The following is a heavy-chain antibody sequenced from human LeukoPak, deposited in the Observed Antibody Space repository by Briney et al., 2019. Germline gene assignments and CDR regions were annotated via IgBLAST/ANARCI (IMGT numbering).Heavy chain of an antibody. CDR3: ARGYDSSAYYPFNY. CDR2: ISDSGST. J-gene: IGHJ4*02. V-gene: IGHV4-59*11. Sequence: ASETLSLTCTVSGGSLSTHHWSWIRQSPGRGLEWIGYISDSGSTNYNPSLKSRVTISVDTSKNQFSLMLSSVTAADTAVYYCARGYDSSAYYPFNYWGQGTLVTVSS. D-gene: IGHD3-22*01. CDR1: GGSLSTHH.